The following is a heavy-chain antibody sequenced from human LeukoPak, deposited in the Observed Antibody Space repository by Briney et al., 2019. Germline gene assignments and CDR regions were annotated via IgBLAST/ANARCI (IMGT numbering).Heavy chain of an antibody. CDR2: ISYDGSNK. Sequence: GGSLRLSCAASGFTFSSYAMHWVRQAPGKGLEWVAVISYDGSNKYYADSVKGRFTISRDNSKNTLYLQMNSLRAEDTAVYYCARADIVVVPAAKDYYYYGMDVWGQGTTVTVSS. CDR1: GFTFSSYA. CDR3: ARADIVVVPAAKDYYYYGMDV. D-gene: IGHD2-2*01. V-gene: IGHV3-30*04. J-gene: IGHJ6*02.